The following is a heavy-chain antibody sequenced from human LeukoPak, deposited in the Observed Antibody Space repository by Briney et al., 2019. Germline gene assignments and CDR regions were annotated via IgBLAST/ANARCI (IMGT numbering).Heavy chain of an antibody. Sequence: GGSLRLSCAASGFTFSIYWMTWVRQAPGKGLEWVANIKQDGSEKYYVDSVKGRFTISRDNAKNSVYLQMNSLRFEDTAVYYCARENSGSFTFDYWGQGTLVSVSS. CDR3: ARENSGSFTFDY. V-gene: IGHV3-7*01. D-gene: IGHD1-26*01. J-gene: IGHJ4*02. CDR1: GFTFSIYW. CDR2: IKQDGSEK.